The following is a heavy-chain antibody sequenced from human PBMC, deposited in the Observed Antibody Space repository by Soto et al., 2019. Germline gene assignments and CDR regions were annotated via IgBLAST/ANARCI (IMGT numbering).Heavy chain of an antibody. Sequence: EVQLLESGGGLVQPGGSLRLSCVGSGFFFSSYTMTWVRQAPGKGLEWVSSFSATSENTYYADSVRGRFSISRDNSKNTRFLQMNSLKAEDTAMYYCEKARAQQLVRLPCDYWGQGNMVIGS. CDR1: GFFFSSYT. J-gene: IGHJ4*02. V-gene: IGHV3-23*01. CDR2: FSATSENT. CDR3: EKARAQQLVRLPCDY. D-gene: IGHD6-13*01.